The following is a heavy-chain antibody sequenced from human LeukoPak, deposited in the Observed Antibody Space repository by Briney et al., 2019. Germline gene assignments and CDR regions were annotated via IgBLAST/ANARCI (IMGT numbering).Heavy chain of an antibody. J-gene: IGHJ5*02. V-gene: IGHV1-58*02. CDR1: GFTFTSSA. CDR3: AAGQSCSGGSCYRPFDP. CDR2: IVVGSGNT. Sequence: SVKVSCKASGFTFTSSAIQWVRQARGQRLEWIGWIVVGSGNTKYAEKFQERVTFSRDQSTSTAYMELSSLRSGDTAVYYCAAGQSCSGGSCYRPFDPWGQGTLVTVSS. D-gene: IGHD2-15*01.